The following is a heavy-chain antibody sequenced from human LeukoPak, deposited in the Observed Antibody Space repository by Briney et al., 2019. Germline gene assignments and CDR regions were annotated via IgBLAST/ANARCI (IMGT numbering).Heavy chain of an antibody. CDR2: IAYDGSNK. J-gene: IGHJ3*02. Sequence: GGSLRLSCAASGFIFKSYSLHWVRQAPGEGLEWVAVIAYDGSNKYGDSVKGRITISRDNSKKTLFLQMNKLKSEDTAVYYCARSAGGGTHDPLDIWGHGTMVTVST. CDR1: GFIFKSYS. V-gene: IGHV3-30-3*01. D-gene: IGHD3-16*01. CDR3: ARSAGGGTHDPLDI.